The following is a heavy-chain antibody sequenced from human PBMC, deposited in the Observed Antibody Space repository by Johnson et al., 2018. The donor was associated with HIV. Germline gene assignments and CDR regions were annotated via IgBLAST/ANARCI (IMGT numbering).Heavy chain of an antibody. CDR1: GITISDYY. J-gene: IGHJ3*02. D-gene: IGHD3-10*01. Sequence: VQLVESGGGVVQPGRSLRLSCAASGITISDYYMSWIRQAPGKGLEWVSVIYSGGRTYHADSVKGRFTLSRDNSKNTLYLQMNSLRAEDTAVYYCAKAMSPMVRGNIWGQGTMVTVSS. CDR2: IYSGGRT. V-gene: IGHV3-66*01. CDR3: AKAMSPMVRGNI.